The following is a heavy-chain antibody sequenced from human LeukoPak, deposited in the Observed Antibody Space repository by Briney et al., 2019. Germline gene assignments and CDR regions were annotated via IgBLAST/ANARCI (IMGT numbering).Heavy chain of an antibody. CDR3: ARAHSGSYYNYYYGMDV. Sequence: KFQGRVTITRDTSASTAYMELSSLRSEDTAVYYCARAHSGSYYNYYYGMDVWGQGTTVTVSS. V-gene: IGHV1-3*01. J-gene: IGHJ6*02. D-gene: IGHD1-26*01.